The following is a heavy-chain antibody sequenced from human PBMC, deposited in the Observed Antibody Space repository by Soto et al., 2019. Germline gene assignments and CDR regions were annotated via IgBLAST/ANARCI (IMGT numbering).Heavy chain of an antibody. CDR3: VSQRTTVITKAYFDY. CDR2: VYYRGRS. D-gene: IGHD4-4*01. CDR1: GGSVTNSSYY. Sequence: SETLSVTCTFSGGSVTNSSYYWGWIRQSPGKGLEWIGSVYYRGRSYSKSSVKSRVTISVDTSKNQFSLNLNSVTASDTAVYFCVSQRTTVITKAYFDYWGPGALVTVSS. V-gene: IGHV4-39*01. J-gene: IGHJ4*02.